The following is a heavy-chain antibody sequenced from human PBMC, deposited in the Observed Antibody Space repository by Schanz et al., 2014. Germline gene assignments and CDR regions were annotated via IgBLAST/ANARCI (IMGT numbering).Heavy chain of an antibody. V-gene: IGHV3-23*01. D-gene: IGHD3-9*01. CDR3: ARRNFYDKSAAFDY. CDR1: GFTFRGYA. J-gene: IGHJ4*02. Sequence: EVQLLESGGDLVQPGGSLRLSCVVSGFTFRGYAMSWVRQAPGKGLQWVSTISNGGGGYISYADFVKGRFTISRDNSMNTLYLQMDSLKTEDTAVYYCARRNFYDKSAAFDYWGQGSLVTVSS. CDR2: ISNGGGGYI.